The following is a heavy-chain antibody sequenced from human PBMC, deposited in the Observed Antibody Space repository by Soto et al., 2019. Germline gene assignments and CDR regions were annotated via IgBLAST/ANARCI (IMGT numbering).Heavy chain of an antibody. Sequence: PGGSLRLSCAASGFTFSSYGMHWVRQAPGKGLEWVAVISYDGSNKYYADSVKGRFTISRDNSKNTLYLQMNSLRAEDTAVYYCAKDRVGATTVGLDYYYGMDVWGQGTTVTSP. CDR1: GFTFSSYG. CDR2: ISYDGSNK. CDR3: AKDRVGATTVGLDYYYGMDV. V-gene: IGHV3-30*18. J-gene: IGHJ6*02. D-gene: IGHD1-26*01.